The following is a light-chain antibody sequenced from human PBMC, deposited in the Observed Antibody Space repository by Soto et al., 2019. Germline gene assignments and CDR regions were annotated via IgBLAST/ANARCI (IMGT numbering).Light chain of an antibody. Sequence: EIVLTQPPATLSLSPVERATLSCRASQSVSSYLAWYQQKPGQAPRLLIYDASNRATGIPARFSGSGSGTDFTLTISSLEPEDFAVYYCQQRSNWPRAFGGGTKVDTK. J-gene: IGKJ4*01. CDR3: QQRSNWPRA. CDR2: DAS. CDR1: QSVSSY. V-gene: IGKV3-11*01.